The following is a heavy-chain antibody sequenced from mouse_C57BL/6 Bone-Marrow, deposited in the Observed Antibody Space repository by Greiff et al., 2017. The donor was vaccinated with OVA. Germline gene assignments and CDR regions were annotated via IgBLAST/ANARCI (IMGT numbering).Heavy chain of an antibody. CDR3: ARAYPLYYGSSYGY. J-gene: IGHJ2*01. V-gene: IGHV1-53*01. Sequence: QVHVKQPGTELVKPGASVKLSCKASGYTFTSYCMHWVKQRPGQGLEWIGNINPSNGGTNYNEKFKSKATLTVDKSSSTAYMQLSSLTSEDSAVYYCARAYPLYYGSSYGYGGQGTTLTVSA. D-gene: IGHD1-1*01. CDR2: INPSNGGT. CDR1: GYTFTSYC.